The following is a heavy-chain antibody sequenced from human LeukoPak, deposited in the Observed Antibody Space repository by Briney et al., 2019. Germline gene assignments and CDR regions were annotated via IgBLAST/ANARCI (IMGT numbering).Heavy chain of an antibody. CDR3: ANPPPQLWFGEAPLTGGFDY. V-gene: IGHV3-30*18. CDR1: GFTFSSYG. D-gene: IGHD3-10*01. J-gene: IGHJ4*02. CDR2: ISYDGSNK. Sequence: GGSLRLSCAASGFTFSSYGMHWVRQAPGKGLEWVAVISYDGSNKCYADSVKGRFTISRDNSKNTLYLQMNSLRAEDTAVYYWANPPPQLWFGEAPLTGGFDYWGQGTLVTVSS.